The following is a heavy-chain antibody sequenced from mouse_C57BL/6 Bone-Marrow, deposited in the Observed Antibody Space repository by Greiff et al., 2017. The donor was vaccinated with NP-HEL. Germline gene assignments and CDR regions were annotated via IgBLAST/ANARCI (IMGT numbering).Heavy chain of an antibody. CDR1: GFTFSDYY. D-gene: IGHD2-12*01. CDR2: ISNGGGST. J-gene: IGHJ4*01. V-gene: IGHV5-12*01. Sequence: EVKLMESGGGLVQPGGSLKLSCAASGFTFSDYYMYWVRQTPEKRLEWVAYISNGGGSTYYPDTVKGRFTISRDNAKNTLYLQMSRLKSEDTAMYYCARRYVYAMDYWGQGTSVTVSS. CDR3: ARRYVYAMDY.